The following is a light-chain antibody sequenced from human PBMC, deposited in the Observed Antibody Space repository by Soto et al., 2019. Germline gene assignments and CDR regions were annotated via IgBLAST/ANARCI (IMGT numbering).Light chain of an antibody. CDR1: QSVSSY. J-gene: IGKJ2*02. CDR2: DVS. Sequence: EIVLTQSPAPLSLSPGERATLSCRASQSVSSYFAWYQEKPGQAPRLLIYDVSNRATGIPARFSGSGSGTDFTLTISSLEPEDFAVYYCQQRSNWPGTFGQGTKLEIK. CDR3: QQRSNWPGT. V-gene: IGKV3-11*01.